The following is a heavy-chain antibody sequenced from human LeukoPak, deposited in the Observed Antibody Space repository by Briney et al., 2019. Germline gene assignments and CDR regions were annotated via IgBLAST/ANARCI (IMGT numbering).Heavy chain of an antibody. J-gene: IGHJ4*02. Sequence: QPGGSLRLSCAASGFTFSSYAMSWVRQAPGKGLEWVSAISGSGGSTYYADSVKGRFTISRDNSKNTLYLQMNSLRAEDTAVYYCAKGWSSGYYYAVECRGQGTLVTVSS. D-gene: IGHD3-22*01. CDR3: AKGWSSGYYYAVEC. CDR1: GFTFSSYA. V-gene: IGHV3-23*01. CDR2: ISGSGGST.